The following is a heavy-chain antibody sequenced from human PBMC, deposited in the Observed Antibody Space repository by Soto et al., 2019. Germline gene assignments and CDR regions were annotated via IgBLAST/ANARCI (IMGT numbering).Heavy chain of an antibody. CDR3: ERGTAYSYYYLDY. CDR1: GLTFSTYG. D-gene: IGHD5-18*01. J-gene: IGHJ4*02. V-gene: IGHV3-33*01. Sequence: GGSLRLSCAASGLTFSTYGMHWVRQAPGKGLEWVAVIWYDGSNKYYADSVKGRFTISRDNSKNTLYLQMNSLRAEDTAVYYCERGTAYSYYYLDYWGQGPLVTVSS. CDR2: IWYDGSNK.